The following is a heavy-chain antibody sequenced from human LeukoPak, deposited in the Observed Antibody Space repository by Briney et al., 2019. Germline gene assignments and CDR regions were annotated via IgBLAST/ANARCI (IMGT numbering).Heavy chain of an antibody. D-gene: IGHD3-10*01. CDR2: IGTDGSST. CDR3: ARITMVRGVIKREIDY. CDR1: GFTFSSYW. Sequence: PGGSLRLSCAASGFTFSSYWMHWVRQVPGKGLVWVSRIGTDGSSTTYADYVKGRFSISRDNAKNSLYLQMNSLRDEDTAVYYCARITMVRGVIKREIDYWGQGTLVTVSS. V-gene: IGHV3-74*01. J-gene: IGHJ4*02.